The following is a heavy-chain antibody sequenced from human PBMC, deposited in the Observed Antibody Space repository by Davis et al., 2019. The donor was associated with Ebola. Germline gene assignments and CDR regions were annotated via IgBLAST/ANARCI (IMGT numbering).Heavy chain of an antibody. D-gene: IGHD3-22*01. Sequence: GRFTISRDNAKNSLYLQMNSLRAEDTAVYYCAREPGLYYYDSSGYYLDYWGQGTLVTVSS. V-gene: IGHV3-48*03. CDR3: AREPGLYYYDSSGYYLDY. J-gene: IGHJ4*02.